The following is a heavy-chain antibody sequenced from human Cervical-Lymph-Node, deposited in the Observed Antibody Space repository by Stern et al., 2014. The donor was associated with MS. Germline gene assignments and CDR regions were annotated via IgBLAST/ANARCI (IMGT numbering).Heavy chain of an antibody. V-gene: IGHV3-74*01. CDR2: INSDGSST. J-gene: IGHJ6*02. CDR3: ATRGYSSSLSGMDV. D-gene: IGHD6-13*01. CDR1: GFTFSSYW. Sequence: EVQLVESGGGLVQPGGSLRLSCAASGFTFSSYWMHWVRQAPGKGLVWVSRINSDGSSTSYADSVKGRFTICRDNAKNTLYLQMNSLRAEDTAVYYCATRGYSSSLSGMDVWGQGTTVTVSS.